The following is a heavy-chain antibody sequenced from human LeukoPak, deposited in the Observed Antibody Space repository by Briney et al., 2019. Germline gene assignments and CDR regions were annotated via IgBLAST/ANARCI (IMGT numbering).Heavy chain of an antibody. Sequence: GGSLRLSCAASGFTFSSYGMSWVRQAPGKGLEWVSAISGSGGSTYYADSVKGRFTISRDNSKNTLYLQMNSLRAGDTAVYYCASLKVYYYDSSGRPFDPWGQGTLVTVSS. CDR2: ISGSGGST. V-gene: IGHV3-23*01. J-gene: IGHJ5*02. CDR3: ASLKVYYYDSSGRPFDP. CDR1: GFTFSSYG. D-gene: IGHD3-22*01.